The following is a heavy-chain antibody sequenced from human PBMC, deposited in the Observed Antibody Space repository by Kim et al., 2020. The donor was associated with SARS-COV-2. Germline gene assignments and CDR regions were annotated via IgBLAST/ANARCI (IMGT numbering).Heavy chain of an antibody. Sequence: ASVKVSCKASGYTFTSYGISWVRHAPGHGLEWMGWISAYNGNTNYAQKRQGRVTMTTDTSTSTAYMELRSLRSDDTAVYYCARDQAGSGSPPHSSYYGMDVWGQGTTVTVSS. CDR3: ARDQAGSGSPPHSSYYGMDV. CDR2: ISAYNGNT. D-gene: IGHD3-10*01. J-gene: IGHJ6*02. V-gene: IGHV1-18*01. CDR1: GYTFTSYG.